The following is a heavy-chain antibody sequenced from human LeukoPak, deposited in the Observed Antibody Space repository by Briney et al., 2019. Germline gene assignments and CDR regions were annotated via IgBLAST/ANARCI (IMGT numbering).Heavy chain of an antibody. V-gene: IGHV3-21*01. CDR2: ISSSSSYI. Sequence: SGGSLRLSCAASGFTFSSYSMNWVRQAPGKGLEWVSSISSSSSYIYYADSVKGRFTISRDNAKNSLYLQMNSLRAEDTAVYYCARPPLGVRGGAFDIWGQGTMVTVSS. D-gene: IGHD3-10*01. J-gene: IGHJ3*02. CDR3: ARPPLGVRGGAFDI. CDR1: GFTFSSYS.